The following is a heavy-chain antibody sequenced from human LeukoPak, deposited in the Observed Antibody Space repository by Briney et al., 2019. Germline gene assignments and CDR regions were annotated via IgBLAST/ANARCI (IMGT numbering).Heavy chain of an antibody. CDR3: ARVDNTYYFDY. CDR2: ISSNGGST. J-gene: IGHJ4*02. V-gene: IGHV3-64*01. D-gene: IGHD2-2*03. Sequence: PGGSLRLSCAASGFTFSSYAMHWVRQAPGKGLEYVSAISSNGGSTYYANSVKGRFTISRDNSKNTLYLQMGSLRAEDMAVYYCARVDNTYYFDYWGQGTLVTVSS. CDR1: GFTFSSYA.